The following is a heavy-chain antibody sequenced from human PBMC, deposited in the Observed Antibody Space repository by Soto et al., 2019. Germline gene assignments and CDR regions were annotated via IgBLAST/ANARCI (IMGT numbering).Heavy chain of an antibody. D-gene: IGHD3-22*01. Sequence: GGSLRLSCAGSGFTFSDYYMSWIRQAPGKGLEWVSYISSSGNIIYYADSVKGRFTISRDNAKNSLYQQMNSLRAEDTAVYYCARDLGYYASDGYFDYWGQGTLVTVSS. CDR1: GFTFSDYY. CDR2: ISSSGNII. CDR3: ARDLGYYASDGYFDY. J-gene: IGHJ4*02. V-gene: IGHV3-11*01.